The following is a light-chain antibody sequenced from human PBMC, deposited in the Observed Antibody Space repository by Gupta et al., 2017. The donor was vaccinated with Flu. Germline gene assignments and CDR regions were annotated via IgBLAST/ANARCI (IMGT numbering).Light chain of an antibody. CDR3: QVWDSSSDHVV. J-gene: IGLJ2*01. Sequence: SYVLTQPPSVSVAPGQTARITCGGNNSGSKSVHWYKQKPGQAPVLVVYDDSARPSGIPERFSGSNSGNTATLTISRVEAGDEDDYYCQVWDSSSDHVVFGGGTKLTVL. CDR1: NSGSKS. CDR2: DDS. V-gene: IGLV3-21*02.